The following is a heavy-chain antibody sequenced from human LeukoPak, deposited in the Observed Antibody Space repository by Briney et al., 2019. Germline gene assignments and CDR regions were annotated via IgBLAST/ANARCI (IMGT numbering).Heavy chain of an antibody. CDR3: AKKRGNVAVAGTRGWFDP. V-gene: IGHV3-23*01. J-gene: IGHJ5*02. D-gene: IGHD6-19*01. Sequence: GGSLRLSCAASGFTFSSYAMSWVRQAPGKGLEWVSAISGSGGSAYYADSVKGRFTISRDNSKNTLYLQMNSLRAEDTAVYYCAKKRGNVAVAGTRGWFDPWGQGTLVTVSS. CDR1: GFTFSSYA. CDR2: ISGSGGSA.